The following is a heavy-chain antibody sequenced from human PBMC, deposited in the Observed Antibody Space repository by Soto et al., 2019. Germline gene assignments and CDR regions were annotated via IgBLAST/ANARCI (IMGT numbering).Heavy chain of an antibody. D-gene: IGHD2-15*01. CDR1: GFTCGSYG. V-gene: IGHV3-30*18. Sequence: PGGSLRLSCAASGFTCGSYGMHWVRQAPGKGLEWVALISYDGSKKYYADSLKGRFTISRDNSKKTLFLQMNTLRAEDTAVYYCAKDLGLLYLSHASEIWGQGTMVTVSS. CDR3: AKDLGLLYLSHASEI. J-gene: IGHJ3*02. CDR2: ISYDGSKK.